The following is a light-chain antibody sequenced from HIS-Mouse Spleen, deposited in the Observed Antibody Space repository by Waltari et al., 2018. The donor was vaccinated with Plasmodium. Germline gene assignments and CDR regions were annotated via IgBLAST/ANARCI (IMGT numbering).Light chain of an antibody. Sequence: AIRMTQSPSPFSASTGDRVTITCRASQGISSYLAWYQQKPGKAPKPLIYAASTLQSGVPSRFSGSGSGTDFTLTISCLQSEDFATYYCQQYYSYPLTFGGGTKVEIK. CDR1: QGISSY. CDR2: AAS. J-gene: IGKJ4*01. V-gene: IGKV1-8*01. CDR3: QQYYSYPLT.